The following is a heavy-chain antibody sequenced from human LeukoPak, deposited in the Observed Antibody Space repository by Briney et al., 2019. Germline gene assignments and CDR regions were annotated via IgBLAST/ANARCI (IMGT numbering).Heavy chain of an antibody. V-gene: IGHV3-48*01. CDR2: ISGSSSTI. J-gene: IGHJ3*02. CDR1: GFTFSSYS. Sequence: GGSLRLSCAASGFTFSSYSMNWVRQAPGKGLEWVSYISGSSSTIYYAGSVKGRFTISRDNAKNSLYLQMNSLRAEDTAVYYCAGPGATSGAFDIWGQGTMVTVSS. CDR3: AGPGATSGAFDI. D-gene: IGHD5-12*01.